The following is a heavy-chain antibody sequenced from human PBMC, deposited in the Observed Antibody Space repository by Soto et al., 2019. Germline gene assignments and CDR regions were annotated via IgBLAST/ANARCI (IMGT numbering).Heavy chain of an antibody. CDR1: GFTFNNYA. D-gene: IGHD7-27*01. CDR3: GKGNSKWGTGDAFDI. Sequence: XGSLRLSCAAAGFTFNNYALNWVRQAPGKGLEWVSSISGTGGSTFYAGSAKGRFTISRDNSKNTLFLQLTSLRAEDTAVYYCGKGNSKWGTGDAFDIWGKGTMVTVS. CDR2: ISGTGGST. V-gene: IGHV3-23*01. J-gene: IGHJ3*02.